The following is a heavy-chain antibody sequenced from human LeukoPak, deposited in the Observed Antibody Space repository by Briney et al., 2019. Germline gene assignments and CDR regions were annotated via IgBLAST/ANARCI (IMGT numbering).Heavy chain of an antibody. CDR2: IIPIFGTA. CDR3: ARRTYSSGYLDY. Sequence: SVKVSCKASGDTFSSYAISWVRQAPGQGLEWMGGIIPIFGTANYAQKFQGRVTITTDESTSTAYMELSSLRSEDTAVYYCARRTYSSGYLDYWGQGTLVTVSS. V-gene: IGHV1-69*05. CDR1: GDTFSSYA. D-gene: IGHD2-15*01. J-gene: IGHJ4*02.